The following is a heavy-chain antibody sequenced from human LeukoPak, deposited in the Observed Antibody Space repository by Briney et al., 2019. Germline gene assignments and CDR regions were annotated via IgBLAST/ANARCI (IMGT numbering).Heavy chain of an antibody. V-gene: IGHV3-23*01. CDR2: ISGSGGST. CDR3: AKGGWWYSYGPGDAFDI. CDR1: AFTFSSYA. D-gene: IGHD3-10*01. J-gene: IGHJ3*02. Sequence: GGSLRLSCVASAFTFSSYAMSWVRQAPGKGLEWVSVISGSGGSTYYADSVKGRFTISRDNSKNTLYLQMNSLRADDTAVYYCAKGGWWYSYGPGDAFDIWGQGTMVTVSS.